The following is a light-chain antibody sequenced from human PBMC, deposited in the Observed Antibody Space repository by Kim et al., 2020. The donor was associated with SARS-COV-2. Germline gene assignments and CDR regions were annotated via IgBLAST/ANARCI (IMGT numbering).Light chain of an antibody. Sequence: YELTQPPSVSVSPGQTASITCSGDKLGDKYACWYQQKPGQSPVLVIYQDSKRPSGIPERFSGSNSGNTATLTISGTQAMDEADYYCQAWDSSTQVFGTG. CDR1: KLGDKY. CDR3: QAWDSSTQV. V-gene: IGLV3-1*01. CDR2: QDS. J-gene: IGLJ1*01.